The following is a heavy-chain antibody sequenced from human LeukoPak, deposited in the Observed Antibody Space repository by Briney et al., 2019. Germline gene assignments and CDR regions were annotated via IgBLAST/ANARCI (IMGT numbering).Heavy chain of an antibody. CDR1: GFTFSSYS. Sequence: GGSLRLSCAASGFTFSSYSMNWVRQAPGKGLEWVSSISSSSSYIYYADSVRGRFTISRDNAKNSLYLQMNSLRAEDTAVYYCARDPFSAGAEYFQYWGQGTLVTLSS. J-gene: IGHJ1*01. CDR2: ISSSSSYI. D-gene: IGHD6-25*01. CDR3: ARDPFSAGAEYFQY. V-gene: IGHV3-21*01.